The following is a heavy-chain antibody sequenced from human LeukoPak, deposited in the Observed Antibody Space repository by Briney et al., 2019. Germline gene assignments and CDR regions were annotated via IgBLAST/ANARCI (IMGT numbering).Heavy chain of an antibody. CDR1: GGSISSYY. V-gene: IGHV4-59*01. Sequence: SETLSLTCTVSGGSISSYYWSWIRQPPGKGLEWIGYIYYSGSTNYNPSLKSRVTISVDTSKNQFSLKLSSVTAADTAVYYCARYIMGDGQYDAFDIWGQGTMVTVSS. CDR2: IYYSGST. CDR3: ARYIMGDGQYDAFDI. D-gene: IGHD5-24*01. J-gene: IGHJ3*02.